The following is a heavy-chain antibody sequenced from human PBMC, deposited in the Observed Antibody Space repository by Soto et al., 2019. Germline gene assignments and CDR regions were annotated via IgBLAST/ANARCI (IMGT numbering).Heavy chain of an antibody. D-gene: IGHD6-13*01. CDR1: GGSISSYY. J-gene: IGHJ4*02. V-gene: IGHV4-59*08. CDR3: ARQEDSSSWYTPGYFDY. CDR2: IYYSGST. Sequence: PSETLSLTCTVSGGSISSYYWTWIRQPPGKGLEWIGYIYYSGSTNYNPSLKSRVTISVDTSKNQFSLKLSSVTAADTAVYYCARQEDSSSWYTPGYFDYWGQGTLVTVSS.